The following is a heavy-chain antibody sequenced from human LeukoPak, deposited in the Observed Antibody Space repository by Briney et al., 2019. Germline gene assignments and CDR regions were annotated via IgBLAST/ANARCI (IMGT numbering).Heavy chain of an antibody. Sequence: PSETLSLTCTVSGGSISTYYWNWIRQPPGKGLEWIGYIYHSGSTSYNPSLQSRVTISVDTSKTQFSLNLNSVTAADTAVYYCARGGAARLHFQNWGQGTLVTVSS. D-gene: IGHD6-6*01. V-gene: IGHV4-59*01. CDR3: ARGGAARLHFQN. CDR2: IYHSGST. CDR1: GGSISTYY. J-gene: IGHJ1*01.